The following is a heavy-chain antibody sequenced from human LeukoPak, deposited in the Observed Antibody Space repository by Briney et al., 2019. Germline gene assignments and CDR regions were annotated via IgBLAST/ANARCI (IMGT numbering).Heavy chain of an antibody. J-gene: IGHJ4*02. D-gene: IGHD5-24*01. Sequence: SETLSLTCAVYGGSFSGYYWSWIRQPPGKGLEWIGYIYYSGSTNYNPSLKSRVTISVDTSKNQFSLKLSSVTAADTAVYYCARWGDGYSANYFDYWGQGTLVTVSS. V-gene: IGHV4-59*01. CDR1: GGSFSGYY. CDR2: IYYSGST. CDR3: ARWGDGYSANYFDY.